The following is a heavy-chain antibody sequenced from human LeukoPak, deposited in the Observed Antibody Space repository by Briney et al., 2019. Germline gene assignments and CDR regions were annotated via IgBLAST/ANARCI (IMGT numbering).Heavy chain of an antibody. Sequence: HPGGSLRLSCAASGFTFSSYAMHWVRQAPGKGLEWVAVISYDGSNKYYADSVKGRFTISRDNSKNTLYLQMNSLRAEDTAVYYCARDMAPIVGATTGFDYWGQGTLVTVSS. CDR3: ARDMAPIVGATTGFDY. V-gene: IGHV3-30-3*01. J-gene: IGHJ4*02. D-gene: IGHD1-26*01. CDR2: ISYDGSNK. CDR1: GFTFSSYA.